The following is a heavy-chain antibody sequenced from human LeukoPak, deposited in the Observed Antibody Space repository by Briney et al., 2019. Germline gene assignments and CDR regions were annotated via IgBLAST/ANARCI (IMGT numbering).Heavy chain of an antibody. D-gene: IGHD2-8*01. CDR1: GYTFTGYY. CDR3: AKMVREFYTISYYFDY. Sequence: GASVKVSCKASGYTFTGYYIHWVRQAPGQGLEWMGWINPNSGGTNYAQQFQGRVTMTRDTSISTAYMELSRLRSDDTAVYYCAKMVREFYTISYYFDYWGQGTLVTVSS. V-gene: IGHV1-2*02. J-gene: IGHJ4*02. CDR2: INPNSGGT.